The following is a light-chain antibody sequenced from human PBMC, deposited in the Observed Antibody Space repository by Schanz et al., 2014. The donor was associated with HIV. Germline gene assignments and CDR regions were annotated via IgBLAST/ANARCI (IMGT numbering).Light chain of an antibody. CDR3: QSYDSTLTLYV. J-gene: IGLJ1*01. CDR2: ANT. CDR1: SSNIGSVYD. Sequence: QSVLTQPPSVSGAPGQRVTISCTGSSSNIGSVYDVHWYQQLPGTAPKHLIFANTKRPSGVPDRFFGSQSGTSASLAITGLQAEDEADYYCQSYDSTLTLYVFGTGTKLTVL. V-gene: IGLV1-40*01.